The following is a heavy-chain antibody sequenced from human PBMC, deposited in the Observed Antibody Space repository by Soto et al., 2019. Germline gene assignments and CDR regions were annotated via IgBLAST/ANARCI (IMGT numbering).Heavy chain of an antibody. CDR3: ARVGPFTILAQAYYYYYYYMDV. CDR1: GGSFSGYY. CDR2: INHSGST. D-gene: IGHD3-3*01. J-gene: IGHJ6*03. Sequence: PSETLSLTCAVYGGSFSGYYWSWIRQPPGKGLEWIGEINHSGSTNYNPSLKSRVTISVDTSKNQFSLKPSSVTAADTAVYYCARVGPFTILAQAYYYYYYYMDVWGKGTTVTVSS. V-gene: IGHV4-34*01.